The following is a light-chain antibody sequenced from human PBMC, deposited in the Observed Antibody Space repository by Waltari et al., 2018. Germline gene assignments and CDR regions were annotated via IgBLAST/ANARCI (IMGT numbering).Light chain of an antibody. V-gene: IGLV2-23*02. Sequence: QSALTQPASVSGSPGQSITISCTGTSSDVECYNLFSWYQQHPGKAPKVMIYEVNKRPPGVSNRLSGSKSGNTATLTISGLQAEDEADYYCCSYAGSTTYVFGTGTRVTVL. CDR1: SSDVECYNL. J-gene: IGLJ1*01. CDR3: CSYAGSTTYV. CDR2: EVN.